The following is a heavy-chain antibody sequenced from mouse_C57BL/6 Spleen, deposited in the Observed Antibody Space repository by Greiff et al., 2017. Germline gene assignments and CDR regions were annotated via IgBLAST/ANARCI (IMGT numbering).Heavy chain of an antibody. CDR3: ARSGYDYDEVYFDY. V-gene: IGHV1-42*01. J-gene: IGHJ2*01. CDR1: GYSFTGYY. CDR2: INPSTGGT. Sequence: VHVKQSGPELVKPGASVKISCKASGYSFTGYYMNWVKQSPEKSLEWIGEINPSTGGTTYNQKFKAKATLTVDKSSSTAYMQLKSLTSEDSAVYYCARSGYDYDEVYFDYWGQGTTLTVSS. D-gene: IGHD2-4*01.